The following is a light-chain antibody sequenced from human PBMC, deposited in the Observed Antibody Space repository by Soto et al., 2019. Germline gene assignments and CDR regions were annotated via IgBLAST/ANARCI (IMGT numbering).Light chain of an antibody. Sequence: QSALTQPASVSGSPGQSITISCTGTSSDIGYYDFVSWYQQHPDKAPKVIIYNVSYRPSGVSNRFSCSKSGNTASLTISGLQAEDEGDYYCSSYTTSNTVIIGGGTKVTVL. J-gene: IGLJ2*01. CDR1: SSDIGYYDF. V-gene: IGLV2-14*03. CDR2: NVS. CDR3: SSYTTSNTVI.